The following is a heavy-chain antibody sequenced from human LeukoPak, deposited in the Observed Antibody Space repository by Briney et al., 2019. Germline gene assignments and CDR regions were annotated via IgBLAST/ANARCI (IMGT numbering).Heavy chain of an antibody. Sequence: SETLSLTCTVSGYSISSGYYWGWIRQPPGKGLEWIGSIYHSGSTYYNPSLKSRVTISVDTSKNQFSLKLSSVTAADTAVYYCAGKYSGSYFDYWGQGTLVTVSS. CDR2: IYHSGST. CDR1: GYSISSGYY. D-gene: IGHD1-26*01. J-gene: IGHJ4*02. CDR3: AGKYSGSYFDY. V-gene: IGHV4-38-2*02.